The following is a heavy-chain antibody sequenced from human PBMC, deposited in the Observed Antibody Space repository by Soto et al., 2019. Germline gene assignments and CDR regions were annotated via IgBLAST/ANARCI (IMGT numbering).Heavy chain of an antibody. CDR2: IYYSGST. J-gene: IGHJ5*02. V-gene: IGHV4-59*01. CDR1: GGSISSYY. D-gene: IGHD4-17*01. CDR3: ARDGDYDNWFDP. Sequence: QVQLQESGPGLVKPSETLSLTCTVSGGSISSYYWSWIRQPPGKGLEWIGYIYYSGSTNYNPSLKSRVTISVDTSKNQFSLKLSSVTAADTAVYSCARDGDYDNWFDPWGQGTLVTVSS.